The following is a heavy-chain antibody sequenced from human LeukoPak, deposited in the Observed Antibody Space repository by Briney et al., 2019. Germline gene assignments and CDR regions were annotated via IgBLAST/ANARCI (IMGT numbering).Heavy chain of an antibody. Sequence: GGSLRLSCAASGFTFSSYGMSWVRQAPGKGLEWVSAISGSGGSTYYADSVKGRFTISRDNAKNSLYLQMNSLRAEDTAVYYCARDHHRRLYDSQARDTFDIWGQGTMVTVSS. CDR3: ARDHHRRLYDSQARDTFDI. CDR2: ISGSGGST. CDR1: GFTFSSYG. J-gene: IGHJ3*02. V-gene: IGHV3-23*01. D-gene: IGHD3-22*01.